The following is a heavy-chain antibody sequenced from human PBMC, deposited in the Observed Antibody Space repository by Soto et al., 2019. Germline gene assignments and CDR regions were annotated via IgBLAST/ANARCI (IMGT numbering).Heavy chain of an antibody. D-gene: IGHD7-27*01. J-gene: IGHJ4*02. Sequence: QVQLQESGPGLVKPSQTLSLTCTVASDSFSSGDYFWSWIRQTPGQGLEWMAYIYYSGSSHYNPSLKSRFTTSIDTSKKQFPRTVTSVAAADTAVYYCARLGPGASQHFDCWGQGTLVTVSS. V-gene: IGHV4-30-4*01. CDR2: IYYSGSS. CDR3: ARLGPGASQHFDC. CDR1: SDSFSSGDYF.